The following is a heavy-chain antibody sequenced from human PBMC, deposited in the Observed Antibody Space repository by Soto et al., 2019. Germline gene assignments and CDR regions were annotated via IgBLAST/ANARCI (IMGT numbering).Heavy chain of an antibody. D-gene: IGHD1-26*01. CDR3: ARSIVGADQAWFDP. Sequence: PGGSLRLSCAASGFTLSSYWMSWVRQAPGKGLEWVANIKQDGSEKYYVDSVKGRFTISRDNAKNSLYLQMNSLRAEDTAVYYCARSIVGADQAWFDPWGQGTLVTVSS. J-gene: IGHJ5*02. CDR1: GFTLSSYW. CDR2: IKQDGSEK. V-gene: IGHV3-7*05.